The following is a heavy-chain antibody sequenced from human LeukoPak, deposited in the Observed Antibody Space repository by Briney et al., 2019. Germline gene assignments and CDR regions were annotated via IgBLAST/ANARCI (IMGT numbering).Heavy chain of an antibody. CDR3: ARHGGYSGYGDY. Sequence: GESLKVSCKGSGYSFITYRIGWVRQMPGKGLGWMGIIYPGDSDTRYSPSFQGQVTISADKSISTAYLQWSSLKASDTAMYYCARHGGYSGYGDYWGQGTLVTVSS. D-gene: IGHD5-12*01. CDR1: GYSFITYR. V-gene: IGHV5-51*01. CDR2: IYPGDSDT. J-gene: IGHJ4*02.